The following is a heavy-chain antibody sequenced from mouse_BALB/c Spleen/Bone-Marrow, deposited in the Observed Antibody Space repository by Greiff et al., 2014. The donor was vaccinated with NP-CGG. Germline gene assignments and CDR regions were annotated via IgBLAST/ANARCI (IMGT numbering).Heavy chain of an antibody. CDR2: ILPGSGTT. J-gene: IGHJ2*01. Sequence: QVQLQQPGGELMKPGASVKISCKATGYTFSSYWIEWIKQRPGHGLEWIGEILPGSGTTNYNKRFEGKATFTADTSSNTAYMQLSSLTSEDSAVYYCARDHFDYWGQGTTLTVSS. V-gene: IGHV1-9*01. CDR3: ARDHFDY. CDR1: GYTFSSYW.